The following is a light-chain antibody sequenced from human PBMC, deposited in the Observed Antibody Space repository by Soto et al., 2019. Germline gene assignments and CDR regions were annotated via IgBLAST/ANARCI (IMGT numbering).Light chain of an antibody. Sequence: EIVLTQSPGTLSLSPGERATRSCRASQSVSSYLAWYQQKPGQAPRLLIYDASNRATGIPARFSGSGSGTDFTLTISSLEPEDFAVYYCQQRNIWPPVTFGQGTRLEIK. V-gene: IGKV3-11*01. J-gene: IGKJ5*01. CDR3: QQRNIWPPVT. CDR2: DAS. CDR1: QSVSSY.